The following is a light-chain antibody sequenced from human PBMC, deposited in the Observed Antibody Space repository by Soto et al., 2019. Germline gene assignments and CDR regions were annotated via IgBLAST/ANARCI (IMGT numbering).Light chain of an antibody. J-gene: IGKJ1*01. CDR1: QSVSSNN. Sequence: EIVLTQSPGTLSLSPGERATLSCRASQSVSSNNLAWYQQKPGQPPRLLIYGVSSRATDIPDRFSGSGSGTDFTLTISRLEPEDFAVYYCQQYNNWPPWTFGQGTKVDIK. V-gene: IGKV3-20*01. CDR3: QQYNNWPPWT. CDR2: GVS.